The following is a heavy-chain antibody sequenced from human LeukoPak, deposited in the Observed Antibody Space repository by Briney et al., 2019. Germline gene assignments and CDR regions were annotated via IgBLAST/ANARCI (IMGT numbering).Heavy chain of an antibody. CDR3: ANLDTPYGMDV. V-gene: IGHV3-23*01. CDR2: ISGSGGST. CDR1: GFTFSSYA. Sequence: GGSLRLSCAASGFTFSSYAMSWVRQAPGKGLEWVSAISGSGGSTYYAGSVKSRFTISRDNSKNTLYLQMNSLRAEDTAVYYCANLDTPYGMDVWGQGTTVTVSS. J-gene: IGHJ6*02. D-gene: IGHD2-15*01.